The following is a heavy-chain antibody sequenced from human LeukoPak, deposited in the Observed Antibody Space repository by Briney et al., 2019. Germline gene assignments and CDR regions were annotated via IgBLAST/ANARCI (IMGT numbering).Heavy chain of an antibody. D-gene: IGHD3-3*01. V-gene: IGHV1-2*02. CDR2: INPNSGGT. CDR3: AMCLSGYYLGFDY. Sequence: ASVKVSCKASGYTFTSYAMHWVRQAPGQRLEWMGWINPNSGGTNYAQKFQGRVTMTRDTSISTAYMELSRLRSDDTAVYYCAMCLSGYYLGFDYWGQGTLVTVSS. CDR1: GYTFTSYA. J-gene: IGHJ4*02.